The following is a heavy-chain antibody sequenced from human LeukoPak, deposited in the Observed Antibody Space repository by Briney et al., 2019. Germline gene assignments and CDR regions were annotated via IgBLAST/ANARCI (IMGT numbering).Heavy chain of an antibody. D-gene: IGHD3-9*01. CDR3: AREAGGRYSPSYYGRDV. CDR2: ISYDGSNK. Sequence: GGSLRLSCVASGFTFSSYAMHWVRQAPGKGLEWVAVISYDGSNKYYADSVKGRFTISRDNSKNTLYLQMNSLRAEDTAVYYCAREAGGRYSPSYYGRDVWGKGTTVTVSS. J-gene: IGHJ6*04. V-gene: IGHV3-30-3*01. CDR1: GFTFSSYA.